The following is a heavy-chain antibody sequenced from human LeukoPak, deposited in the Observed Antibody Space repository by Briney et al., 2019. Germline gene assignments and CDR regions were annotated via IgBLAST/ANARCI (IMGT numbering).Heavy chain of an antibody. V-gene: IGHV3-49*03. D-gene: IGHD2-21*02. Sequence: GGSLRLSCTGSGFTFGVYAMSWFRQAPGNDLEWVGFFRSKAYGGTIDYAASVKGRFTISRDDSKSVAYLEINSLITEDTAVYYCARSICGGDCSRPAPNYYFDYWGQGTLVIVSS. CDR2: FRSKAYGGTI. CDR3: ARSICGGDCSRPAPNYYFDY. J-gene: IGHJ4*02. CDR1: GFTFGVYA.